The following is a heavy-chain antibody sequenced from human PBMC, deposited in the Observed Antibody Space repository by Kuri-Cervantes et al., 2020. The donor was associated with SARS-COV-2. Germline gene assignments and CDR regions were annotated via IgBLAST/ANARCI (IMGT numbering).Heavy chain of an antibody. J-gene: IGHJ4*02. V-gene: IGHV4-38-2*01. CDR1: GGSFSGYY. CDR2: IYHSGTT. Sequence: GSLRLSCAVYGGSFSGYYWGWLRQPPGKGLEWIGSIYHSGTTYYNPSLKSRVTLSVDTSKNHFSLRLSSLTAADAAVYYCATLPGRGDYYTSGTVSDNWGQGTLVTVSS. CDR3: ATLPGRGDYYTSGTVSDN. D-gene: IGHD3-10*01.